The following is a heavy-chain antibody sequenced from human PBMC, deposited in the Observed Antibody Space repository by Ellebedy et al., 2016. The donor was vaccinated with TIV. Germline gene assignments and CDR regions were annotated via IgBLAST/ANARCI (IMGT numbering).Heavy chain of an antibody. CDR3: ARDGAVTTVFDY. Sequence: AASVKVSCKASGYTFTDYYIHWVRQAPGQGLEWMGWINTNSSGTNYAQRFQGWVTMTRDTSISTAYMELSRLRSDDTALYYCARDGAVTTVFDYWGQGTLVTVSS. D-gene: IGHD4-17*01. V-gene: IGHV1-2*04. J-gene: IGHJ4*02. CDR2: INTNSSGT. CDR1: GYTFTDYY.